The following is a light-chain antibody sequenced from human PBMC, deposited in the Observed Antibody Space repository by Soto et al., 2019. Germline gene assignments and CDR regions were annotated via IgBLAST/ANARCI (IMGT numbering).Light chain of an antibody. J-gene: IGKJ4*01. Sequence: DIQLTQSPSFLSASVGDRVTITFRASQGISSFLAWYQQKPGTAPNLLIYAASTLQSGVPSRFNGSGSGSEFTLTISSLQPEDFATYYCQQLNSYPLTFGGGTKVEIK. CDR2: AAS. CDR1: QGISSF. V-gene: IGKV1-9*01. CDR3: QQLNSYPLT.